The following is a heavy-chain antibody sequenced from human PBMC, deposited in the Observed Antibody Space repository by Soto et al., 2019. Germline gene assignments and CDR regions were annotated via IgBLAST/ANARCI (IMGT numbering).Heavy chain of an antibody. J-gene: IGHJ3*01. CDR1: GFTLYNYA. CDR2: ISGGGDGT. CDR3: AKKGLGSIATCCTTGDCHHAFDV. D-gene: IGHD2-8*01. V-gene: IGHV3-23*01. Sequence: EVQLLESGGGLVRPGGSLRLSCAASGFTLYNYAMNWVRQAPGKGLEWVPTISGGGDGTYYADSVKGRFTISRDDSRNTVYLQSNSLRAADTAVYYCAKKGLGSIATCCTTGDCHHAFDVWGQGTLVIVSS.